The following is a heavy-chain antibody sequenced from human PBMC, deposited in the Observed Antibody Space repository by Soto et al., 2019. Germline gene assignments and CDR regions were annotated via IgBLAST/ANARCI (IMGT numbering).Heavy chain of an antibody. CDR2: IIPIFGTA. CDR3: ATPQPPRVGATTQQFY. J-gene: IGHJ4*02. D-gene: IGHD1-26*01. Sequence: SVKVSCKASGGTFSSYAISWVRQAPGQGLEWMGGIIPIFGTANYAQKFQGRVTITADESTSTAYMELSSLRSEDTAVYYCATPQPPRVGATTQQFYWGQGTLVTVSS. V-gene: IGHV1-69*13. CDR1: GGTFSSYA.